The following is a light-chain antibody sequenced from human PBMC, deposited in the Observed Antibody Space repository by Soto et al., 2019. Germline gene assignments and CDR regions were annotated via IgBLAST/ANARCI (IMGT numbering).Light chain of an antibody. CDR2: DAS. J-gene: IGKJ5*01. CDR1: QNINNY. V-gene: IGKV1-33*01. CDR3: QQYENLPT. Sequence: DIQMTQSPSSLSASVGDGVTITCQASQNINNYLSWYQQKPGRAPKLLIYDASNLEAGVPSRFRGSGSGTDFTFTISRLQPEDIATYYCQQYENLPTFGQGTRLEIK.